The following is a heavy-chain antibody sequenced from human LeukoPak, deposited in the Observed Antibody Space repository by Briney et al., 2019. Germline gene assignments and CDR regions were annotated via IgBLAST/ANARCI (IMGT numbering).Heavy chain of an antibody. V-gene: IGHV4-39*01. CDR2: IFYSGTT. J-gene: IGHJ4*02. Sequence: PSETLSLTCTVSGGSISSSSYYWGWIRQPPGKGLEWIGNIFYSGTTYYNPSLMSRVTISVDTSKNQFSLKMRSVTAADTAVYYCARVLRGGTYYFDYWDQGTLVTVSS. CDR3: ARVLRGGTYYFDY. D-gene: IGHD2-15*01. CDR1: GGSISSSSYY.